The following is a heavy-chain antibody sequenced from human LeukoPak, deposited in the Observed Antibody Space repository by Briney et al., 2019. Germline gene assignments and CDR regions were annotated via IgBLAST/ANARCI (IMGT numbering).Heavy chain of an antibody. Sequence: GESLKISCKGSGYSFTTSWIGWVRQMPGKGLEWMAIIYPGDSHIRYSPSFQGQVTISADKSITTAYLQWSSLKASDTAMYYCARHFHGNPPDYWGQGTLVTVSS. CDR3: ARHFHGNPPDY. CDR2: IYPGDSHI. CDR1: GYSFTTSW. D-gene: IGHD4-23*01. J-gene: IGHJ4*02. V-gene: IGHV5-51*01.